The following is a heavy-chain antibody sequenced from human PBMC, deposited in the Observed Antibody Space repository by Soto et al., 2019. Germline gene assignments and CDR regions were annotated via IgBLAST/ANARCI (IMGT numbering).Heavy chain of an antibody. CDR2: ISYSGST. D-gene: IGHD6-19*01. Sequence: SETLSLTCTVSGGSISSYYWTWIRQPPGKGLEWIGYISYSGSTSYNPSLKSRITISVDTSKNQFSLKVRSVTAADTAVYYCAKSGSGWTTYYFDYWGQGTLVTVS. CDR3: AKSGSGWTTYYFDY. J-gene: IGHJ4*02. V-gene: IGHV4-59*01. CDR1: GGSISSYY.